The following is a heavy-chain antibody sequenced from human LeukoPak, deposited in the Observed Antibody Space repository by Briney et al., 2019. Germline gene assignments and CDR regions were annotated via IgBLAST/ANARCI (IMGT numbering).Heavy chain of an antibody. D-gene: IGHD3-22*01. CDR2: IIPILGIA. Sequence: ASVKVSCKASGGTFSSYAISWVRQAPGQGLEWMGRIIPILGIANYAQKFQGRVTITADKPTSTAYMELSSLRSEDTAVYYCARDRDSSGYYYDYWGQGTLVTVSS. V-gene: IGHV1-69*04. CDR3: ARDRDSSGYYYDY. CDR1: GGTFSSYA. J-gene: IGHJ4*02.